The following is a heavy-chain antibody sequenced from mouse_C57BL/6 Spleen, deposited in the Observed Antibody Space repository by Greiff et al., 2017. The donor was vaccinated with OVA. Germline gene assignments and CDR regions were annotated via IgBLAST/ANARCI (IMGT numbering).Heavy chain of an antibody. J-gene: IGHJ4*01. CDR1: GYTFTDYN. Sequence: EVQLQQSGPELVKPGASVKIPCKASGYTFTDYNMDWVKQSHGKSLEWIGDINPNNGGTIYNQKFKGKATLTVDKSSSTAYMELRSLTSEDTAVYYCARVEDLLEDYAVDYWGQGTSVTVSS. CDR2: INPNNGGT. V-gene: IGHV1-18*01. D-gene: IGHD2-1*01. CDR3: ARVEDLLEDYAVDY.